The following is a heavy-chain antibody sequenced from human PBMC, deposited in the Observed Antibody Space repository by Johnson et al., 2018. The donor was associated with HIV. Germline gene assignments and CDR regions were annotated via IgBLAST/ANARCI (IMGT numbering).Heavy chain of an antibody. CDR3: AKRGDSSGDAFDI. CDR1: GFTFSSYA. Sequence: QMLLVESGGGVVQPGRSLRLSCAASGFTFSSYAMHWVRQAPGKGLEWVAVISYDGSNKYYADSVKGRFTISRDNSKNTLYLQMNSLRAEDTAVYYGAKRGDSSGDAFDIWGQGTMVTVSS. CDR2: ISYDGSNK. D-gene: IGHD6-25*01. J-gene: IGHJ3*02. V-gene: IGHV3-30-3*02.